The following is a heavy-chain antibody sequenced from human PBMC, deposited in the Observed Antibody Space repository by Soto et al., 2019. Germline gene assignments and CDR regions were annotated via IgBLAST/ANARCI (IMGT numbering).Heavy chain of an antibody. CDR2: IIPIFGTA. Sequence: QVQLVQSGAEVKKPGSSVKVSCKASGGTFSSYAISWVRQAPGQGLEWMGGIIPIFGTANYAQKFQGRVTITADESTSTAYMELSSLRSEDTAVYYCARAALYCSSTSCYDEKQYYYYGMDVWGQGTTVTVSS. CDR1: GGTFSSYA. J-gene: IGHJ6*02. CDR3: ARAALYCSSTSCYDEKQYYYYGMDV. D-gene: IGHD2-2*01. V-gene: IGHV1-69*01.